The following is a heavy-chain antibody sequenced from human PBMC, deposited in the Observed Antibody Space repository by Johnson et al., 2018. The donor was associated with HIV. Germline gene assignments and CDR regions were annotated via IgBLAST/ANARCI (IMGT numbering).Heavy chain of an antibody. CDR3: ARQGLTVDALDI. CDR2: IRWDGAT. J-gene: IGHJ3*02. Sequence: VQLVESGGGVVQPGRSLRLSCAASGFTFSSYAMHWVRQPPGKGLEWVSLIRWDGATSHYADSVKGRFTISRENAKSSLYLQMHSLTVGDTAVYYCARQGLTVDALDIWGQGTMVIVSS. CDR1: GFTFSSYA. D-gene: IGHD3/OR15-3a*01. V-gene: IGHV3-13*01.